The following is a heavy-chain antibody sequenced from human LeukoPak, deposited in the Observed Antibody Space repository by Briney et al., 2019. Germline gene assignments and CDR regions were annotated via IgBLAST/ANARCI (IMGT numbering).Heavy chain of an antibody. J-gene: IGHJ5*02. Sequence: SETLSLTCTVSGGSISSYYWSWIRQPPGKGLEWIGYIYYSGSTNYNPSLKSRVTISVDTSKNQFSLKLSSVTAADTAVYYCARDKYYDSSGYYPYNWFDPWGQGTLVTVSS. CDR3: ARDKYYDSSGYYPYNWFDP. D-gene: IGHD3-22*01. CDR2: IYYSGST. CDR1: GGSISSYY. V-gene: IGHV4-59*01.